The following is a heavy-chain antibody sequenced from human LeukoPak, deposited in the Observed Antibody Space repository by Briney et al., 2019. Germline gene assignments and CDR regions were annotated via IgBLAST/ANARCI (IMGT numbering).Heavy chain of an antibody. D-gene: IGHD3-22*01. CDR2: IRYDGSNK. CDR1: GFTFSSYG. Sequence: GGSLRLSCAASGFTFSSYGMYWVRQAPGKGLEWVSLIRYDGSNKYYADSVKGRFTISRDNSKNTLYLQMNSLRAEDTAVYYCAKPVGYYDNSIYSAFDYWGQGTLVTVSS. V-gene: IGHV3-30*02. J-gene: IGHJ4*02. CDR3: AKPVGYYDNSIYSAFDY.